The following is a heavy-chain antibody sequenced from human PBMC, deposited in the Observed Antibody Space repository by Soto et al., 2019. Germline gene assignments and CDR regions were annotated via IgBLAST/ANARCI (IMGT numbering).Heavy chain of an antibody. V-gene: IGHV4-39*01. CDR2: IYYSGST. CDR3: ARHVLGYYGSGSQKNWFDP. J-gene: IGHJ5*02. Sequence: SETLSLTYNVSGGSISSSSYYWGWIRQPPGKGLEWIGSIYYSGSTYYNPSLKSRVTISVDTSKNQFSLKLSSVTAADTSVYYCARHVLGYYGSGSQKNWFDPWGQGTLVT. CDR1: GGSISSSSYY. D-gene: IGHD3-10*01.